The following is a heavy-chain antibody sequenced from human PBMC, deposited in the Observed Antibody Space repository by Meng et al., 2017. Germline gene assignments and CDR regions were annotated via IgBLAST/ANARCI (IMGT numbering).Heavy chain of an antibody. D-gene: IGHD3-22*01. Sequence: ASVKVSCKASGYIFTNYFRHLVRQAPGQGLEWMGIINPSGGSTSYAQKLQGRVTMTRDTSTSTVYMELSSLRYGDTAVYYCAREGGYYHVSSGTPTKYYYFDSWGQGTRVTIYS. V-gene: IGHV1-46*01. CDR1: GYIFTNYF. CDR3: AREGGYYHVSSGTPTKYYYFDS. CDR2: INPSGGST. J-gene: IGHJ4*02.